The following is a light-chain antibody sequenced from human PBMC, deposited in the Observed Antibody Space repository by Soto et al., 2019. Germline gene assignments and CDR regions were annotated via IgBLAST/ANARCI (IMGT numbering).Light chain of an antibody. CDR1: QSVSSS. V-gene: IGKV3-11*01. CDR3: HHRGNGIT. J-gene: IGKJ5*01. Sequence: VVLTQSPATLSLSPGDTATLSCGASQSVSSSLAWYQQKPGQAPRLLIYDTSSRATGSPARFSGSGSGTDFTLTISSLEPEDFAVYYCHHRGNGITLGQGTRLEIK. CDR2: DTS.